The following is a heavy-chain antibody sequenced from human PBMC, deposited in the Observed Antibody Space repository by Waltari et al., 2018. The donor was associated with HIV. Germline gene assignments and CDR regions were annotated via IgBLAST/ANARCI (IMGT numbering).Heavy chain of an antibody. CDR1: NFSIPGKH. D-gene: IGHD3-10*01. Sequence: AESGGRLIQPGGSLGLSCTASNFSIPGKHVTWLRQAPGGSLGRGDVIYPDDTTHYADIVSGRFTISRAKSRTTVLLLMTGLFVDDTATYFCATGVRYYGPWGQGTRVTVSS. V-gene: IGHV3-53*01. J-gene: IGHJ5*02. CDR3: ATGVRYYGP. CDR2: IYPDDTT.